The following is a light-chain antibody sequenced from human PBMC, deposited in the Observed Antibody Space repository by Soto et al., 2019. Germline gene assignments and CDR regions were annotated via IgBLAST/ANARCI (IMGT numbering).Light chain of an antibody. V-gene: IGKV3-20*01. J-gene: IGKJ1*01. Sequence: EIVMTQSPATLSVSPGERATLSCRASQSVSSNLAWYQQKPGQAPRLLTYGASSRATGIPDRFSGSGSGTDFTLTISRLEPEDFAVYFCQHYGRSLWTFGQGTKVDIK. CDR1: QSVSSN. CDR2: GAS. CDR3: QHYGRSLWT.